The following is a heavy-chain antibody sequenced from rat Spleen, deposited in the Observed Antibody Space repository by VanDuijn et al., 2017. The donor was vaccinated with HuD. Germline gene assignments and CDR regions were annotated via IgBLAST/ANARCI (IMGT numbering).Heavy chain of an antibody. CDR2: INPGGYST. J-gene: IGHJ2*01. D-gene: IGHD1-9*01. Sequence: EVQLVESGGGLVQPGRSLKLSCEVSGFTFNNYDMAWIRQAPTKGLEWVASINPGGYSTYYPDSVKGRFTVSRDNAKSTLYLQMDSLRSEDTASYYCVRHGYTRYYFDYWGQGVMVTVSS. CDR1: GFTFNNYD. CDR3: VRHGYTRYYFDY. V-gene: IGHV5-25*01.